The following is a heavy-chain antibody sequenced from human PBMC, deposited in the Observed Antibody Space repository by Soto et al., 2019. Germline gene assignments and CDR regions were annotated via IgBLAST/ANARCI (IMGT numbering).Heavy chain of an antibody. CDR3: ARSSNDIDY. D-gene: IGHD2-2*01. CDR2: ISAYNGNT. CDR1: GYTFNSYG. J-gene: IGHJ4*02. Sequence: QVQLVQSGAEVKKPGASVKVSCKASGYTFNSYGISWVRQAPGQGLEWMGWISAYNGNTKYAQKLQGRVTMTTDTSTSTACMELRGLISAEMAVDDCARSSNDIDYWGQGTLVTVSS. V-gene: IGHV1-18*03.